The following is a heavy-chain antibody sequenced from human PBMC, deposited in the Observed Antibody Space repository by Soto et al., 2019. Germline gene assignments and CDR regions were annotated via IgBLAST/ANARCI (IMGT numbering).Heavy chain of an antibody. CDR2: IYYSGST. V-gene: IGHV4-31*03. CDR3: GRKLRFGGFQVRDV. J-gene: IGHJ6*02. Sequence: SETLSLPCTVSGGSISSGGYYLSWIRQHPGKGLEWIGYIYYSGSTYYNPSLKSRVTISVDTSKNQLSLKLSSVIAAVTALFYWGRKLRFGGFQVRDVWGQGSTVTVSS. CDR1: GGSISSGGYY. D-gene: IGHD3-16*01.